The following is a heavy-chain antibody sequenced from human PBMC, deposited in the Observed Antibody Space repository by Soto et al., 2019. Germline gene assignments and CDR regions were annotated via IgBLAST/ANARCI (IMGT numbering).Heavy chain of an antibody. J-gene: IGHJ4*02. CDR3: ARTTAVPNTLRSRYFFDY. CDR2: VYYSGTT. D-gene: IGHD4-17*01. V-gene: IGHV4-61*01. Sequence: SETLSLTCSVSGGSVSNKTFYWSWIRHPPGKRLEWIGYVYYSGTTNYNPSLKSRVTISVDLSKNQFSLRLSSVTTADTALYYCARTTAVPNTLRSRYFFDYWGQGTLVTVSS. CDR1: GGSVSNKTFY.